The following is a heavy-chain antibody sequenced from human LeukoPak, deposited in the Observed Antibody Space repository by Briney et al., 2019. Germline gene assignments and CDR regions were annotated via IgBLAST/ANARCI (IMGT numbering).Heavy chain of an antibody. CDR1: GYTFTSYG. V-gene: IGHV1-18*01. J-gene: IGHJ6*03. Sequence: ASVKVSCKGSGYTFTSYGISWVRQAPGQGLEWMGWISAYNGNTNYAQKLQGRVTMTTDTSTSTAYMELRSLRSDDTAVYYCARDIVVVINEDYYYYMDVWGKGTTVTISS. D-gene: IGHD3-22*01. CDR3: ARDIVVVINEDYYYYMDV. CDR2: ISAYNGNT.